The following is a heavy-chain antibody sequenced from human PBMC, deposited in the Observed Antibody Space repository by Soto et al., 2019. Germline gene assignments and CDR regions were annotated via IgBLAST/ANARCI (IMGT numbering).Heavy chain of an antibody. V-gene: IGHV3-48*01. D-gene: IGHD2-15*01. J-gene: IGHJ4*02. CDR2: ISSSSSAI. CDR1: GFTFSSYS. CDR3: AGELGYCSGVSCFG. Sequence: GGSLRLSCRASGFTFSSYSMNWVRQAPGKGLEWLSYISSSSSAIYYADSVKGRFTISRDNAKKSLYLQMNSLRAEDTAVYYWAGELGYCSGVSCFGWGQGNLVTFSS.